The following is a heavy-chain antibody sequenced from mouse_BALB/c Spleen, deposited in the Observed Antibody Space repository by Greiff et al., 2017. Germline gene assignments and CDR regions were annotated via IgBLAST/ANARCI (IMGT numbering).Heavy chain of an antibody. V-gene: IGHV1-80*01. D-gene: IGHD1-1*01. CDR1: GYAFSSYW. CDR3: ARTNYYGSSPYFDV. J-gene: IGHJ1*01. CDR2: IYPGDGDT. Sequence: VQLQQSGAELVRPGSSVKISCKASGYAFSSYWMNWVKQRPGQGLEWIGQIYPGDGDTNYNGKFKGKATLTADKSSSTAYMQLSSLTSEDSAVYFCARTNYYGSSPYFDVWGAGTTVTVSS.